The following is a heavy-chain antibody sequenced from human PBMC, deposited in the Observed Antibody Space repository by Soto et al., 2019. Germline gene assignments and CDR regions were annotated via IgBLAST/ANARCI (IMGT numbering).Heavy chain of an antibody. D-gene: IGHD4-17*01. J-gene: IGHJ3*02. Sequence: PGGSLRLSCAASGFTFTSYSMIWVRQAPGKGLEWLSAISSMGGSKDYADSVKGRFTISRDNSKNTLYLQMNSLRAEDTAVYYCAKGDYGDYNAFDIWGQGTMVTVSS. CDR1: GFTFTSYS. CDR2: ISSMGGSK. CDR3: AKGDYGDYNAFDI. V-gene: IGHV3-23*01.